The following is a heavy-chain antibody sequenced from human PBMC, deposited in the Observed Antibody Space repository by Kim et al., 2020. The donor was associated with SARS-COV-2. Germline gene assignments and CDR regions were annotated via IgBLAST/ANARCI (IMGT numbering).Heavy chain of an antibody. J-gene: IGHJ6*02. CDR2: ISSSSSYI. V-gene: IGHV3-21*01. Sequence: GGSLRLSCAASGFTFSSYSMNWVRQAPGKGLEWVSSISSSSSYIYYADSVKGRFTISRDNAKNSLYLQMNSLRAEDTAVYYCAREMGCSSTSCYWATSYGMDVWGQGTTVTVSS. CDR1: GFTFSSYS. D-gene: IGHD2-2*01. CDR3: AREMGCSSTSCYWATSYGMDV.